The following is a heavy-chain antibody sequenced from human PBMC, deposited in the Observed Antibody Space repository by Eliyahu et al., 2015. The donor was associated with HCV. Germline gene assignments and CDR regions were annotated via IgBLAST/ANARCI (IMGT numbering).Heavy chain of an antibody. Sequence: EVQLVESGGGLVKPGGSLRLSCAASGFTFSSYSLNWVRQAPGKGLEWVSSISSSSSYIYYADSVKGRFTISRDNAKNSLYLQMNTLRAEDTAVYYCARDLRSDTRNLYYYYGMDVWGQGTTVTVSS. CDR1: GFTFSSYS. V-gene: IGHV3-21*01. D-gene: IGHD5-18*01. CDR2: ISSSSSYI. J-gene: IGHJ6*02. CDR3: ARDLRSDTRNLYYYYGMDV.